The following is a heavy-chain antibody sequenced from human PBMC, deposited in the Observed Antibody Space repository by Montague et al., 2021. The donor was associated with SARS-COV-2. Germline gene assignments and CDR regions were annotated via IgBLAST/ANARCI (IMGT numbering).Heavy chain of an antibody. CDR3: ARHVPVVVVTAIHDTFDI. CDR1: GGSISGYY. J-gene: IGHJ6*02. CDR2: IYHSGST. V-gene: IGHV4-59*08. D-gene: IGHD2-21*02. Sequence: SETLSLTCAVSGGSISGYYWSWIRQPPGKGLEWIGYIYHSGSTNYNPSLKSRVTISVDTSKNQSSLKLSSVTAADTAVYYCARHVPVVVVTAIHDTFDIWGQGTTVPVSS.